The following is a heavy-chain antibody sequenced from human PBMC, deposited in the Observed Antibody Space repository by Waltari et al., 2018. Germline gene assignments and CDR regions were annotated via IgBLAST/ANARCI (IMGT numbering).Heavy chain of an antibody. CDR3: ARDRGRGIYLDS. CDR2: VQRSGRT. V-gene: IGHV4-4*02. J-gene: IGHJ4*02. CDR1: GDSMSNTDW. Sequence: QLQLQESGPGTVKPSGTLSLTCAVSGDSMSNTDWWSWFRQSPGKGLEWIGQVQRSGRTNYNPSFASRITVSVDTSRNQFSLKVTSATAADTAVYFCARDRGRGIYLDSWGQGTLVTVS. D-gene: IGHD2-15*01.